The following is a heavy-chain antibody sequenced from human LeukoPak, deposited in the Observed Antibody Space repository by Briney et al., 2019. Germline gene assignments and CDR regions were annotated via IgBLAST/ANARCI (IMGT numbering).Heavy chain of an antibody. J-gene: IGHJ4*02. CDR2: ISSSSSYI. D-gene: IGHD2-15*01. V-gene: IGHV3-21*01. CDR1: GFTFSSYS. CDR3: ARVMARLYCSGGSCGGGLDY. Sequence: GGSLRLSCAASGFTFSSYSMNWVRQAPGKGLEWVSSISSSSSYIYYADSVKGRFTISRDNAKNSLYLQMNSLRAEDTAVYYCARVMARLYCSGGSCGGGLDYWGQGILVTVTS.